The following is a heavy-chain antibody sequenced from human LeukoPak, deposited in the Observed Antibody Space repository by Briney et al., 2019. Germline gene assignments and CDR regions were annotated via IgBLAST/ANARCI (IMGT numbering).Heavy chain of an antibody. Sequence: PGGSLRLSCAASGFTFSSYGMHWVRQAPGKGLEWVAVISYDGSNKYYADSVKGRFTISRDNSKNTLYLQMNSLRAEDTAVYYCAKEDRLTGYDYWGQGTLVTVSS. CDR2: ISYDGSNK. D-gene: IGHD3-9*01. V-gene: IGHV3-30*18. J-gene: IGHJ4*02. CDR1: GFTFSSYG. CDR3: AKEDRLTGYDY.